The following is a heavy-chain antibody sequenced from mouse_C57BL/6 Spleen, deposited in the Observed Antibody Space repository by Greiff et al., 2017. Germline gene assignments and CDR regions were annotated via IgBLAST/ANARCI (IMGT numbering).Heavy chain of an antibody. CDR3: ARGDGYEGY. J-gene: IGHJ2*01. D-gene: IGHD2-2*01. CDR2: IDPSDSYT. Sequence: QVQLQQPGAELVKPGASVKLSCKASGYTFTSYWMQWVKQRPGQGLEWIGEIDPSDSYTNYNQKFKGKATLTVDTSSSTAYMQLSSLTSEDSAVYYCARGDGYEGYWGQGTTLTVSS. CDR1: GYTFTSYW. V-gene: IGHV1-50*01.